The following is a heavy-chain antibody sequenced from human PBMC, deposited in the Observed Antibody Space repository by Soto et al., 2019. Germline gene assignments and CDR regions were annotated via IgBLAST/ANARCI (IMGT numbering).Heavy chain of an antibody. V-gene: IGHV1-69*13. CDR3: ARDKAGRRFGELLGGMDV. CDR2: IIPIFGTA. D-gene: IGHD3-10*01. J-gene: IGHJ6*02. CDR1: GGTFSSNA. Sequence: SVKVSCKASGGTFSSNAISWVRQAPGQGLEWMGGIIPIFGTANYAQKFQGRVTITADESTSTAYMELSSLRSEDTAVYYCARDKAGRRFGELLGGMDVWGQGXTVTVYS.